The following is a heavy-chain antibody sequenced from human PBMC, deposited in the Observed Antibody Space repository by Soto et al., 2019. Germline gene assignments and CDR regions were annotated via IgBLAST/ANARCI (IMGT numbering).Heavy chain of an antibody. Sequence: GESLKISCKGSGYSFTSYWIGWVRQMPGKGLEWMGIIYPGDSDTRYSPSFQGQVTISADKSISTAYLQWSSLKASDTAMYYCARHLTERGSGSYYYYYYMDVWGKGTTVTVSS. CDR1: GYSFTSYW. V-gene: IGHV5-51*01. J-gene: IGHJ6*03. D-gene: IGHD3-10*01. CDR3: ARHLTERGSGSYYYYYYMDV. CDR2: IYPGDSDT.